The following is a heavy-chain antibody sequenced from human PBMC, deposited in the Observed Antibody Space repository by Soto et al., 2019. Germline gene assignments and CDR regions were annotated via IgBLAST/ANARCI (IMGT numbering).Heavy chain of an antibody. V-gene: IGHV3-48*01. J-gene: IGHJ6*02. Sequence: GGSLRLSCADSGVNFSSYSMNWVRQAPGKGLEWISYISSSSRTIYYADSVKGRFTISRDNAKNSLYLQMNSLRAEDTAVYYCARGRSGSVDYYYGMDVWGQGTTVTVSS. CDR1: GVNFSSYS. CDR2: ISSSSRTI. CDR3: ARGRSGSVDYYYGMDV. D-gene: IGHD3-10*01.